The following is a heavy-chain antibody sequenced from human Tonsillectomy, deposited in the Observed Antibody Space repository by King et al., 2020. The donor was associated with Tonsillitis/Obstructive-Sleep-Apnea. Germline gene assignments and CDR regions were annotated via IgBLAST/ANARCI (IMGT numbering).Heavy chain of an antibody. J-gene: IGHJ5*02. Sequence: VQLVESGGGLVQPGGSLKLSCAASGFTFSGSAMHWVRQAAGKGLEWVGRIRSKANNYATAYAASVKGRFTISRDDSKNTAYLQMNSLKTEDTAVYYCTRRSRSSISNWFDPWGQGTLVTGSS. D-gene: IGHD6-6*01. CDR3: TRRSRSSISNWFDP. CDR1: GFTFSGSA. CDR2: IRSKANNYAT. V-gene: IGHV3-73*01.